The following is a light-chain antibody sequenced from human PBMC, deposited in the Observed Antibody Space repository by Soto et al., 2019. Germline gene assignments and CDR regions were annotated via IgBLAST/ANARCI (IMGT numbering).Light chain of an antibody. V-gene: IGKV3-15*01. CDR3: QQYNNWPYT. Sequence: EIVITQSPATLSVSPGERATLSCRASQSVSSNLAWYQQKPGQAPRLLIYGASTRSTGIPARFSGSGSGTAFTITISSLQSEDFAVYYCQQYNNWPYTFGQWTKLEIK. CDR2: GAS. CDR1: QSVSSN. J-gene: IGKJ2*01.